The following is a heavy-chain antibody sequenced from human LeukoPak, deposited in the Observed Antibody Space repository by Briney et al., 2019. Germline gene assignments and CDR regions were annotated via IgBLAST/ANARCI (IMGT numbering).Heavy chain of an antibody. CDR3: ARVDCSGDSCYSAGY. Sequence: EASVKVSCKASGYTFFYYGVTWVRQVPGQGLEWMGWISVDNGKTNHAQKLQGRVTLTTDISTSTAYVELRSLRSDDTAVYYCARVDCSGDSCYSAGYWGQGTLVTVSS. D-gene: IGHD2-15*01. V-gene: IGHV1-18*01. CDR1: GYTFFYYG. CDR2: ISVDNGKT. J-gene: IGHJ4*02.